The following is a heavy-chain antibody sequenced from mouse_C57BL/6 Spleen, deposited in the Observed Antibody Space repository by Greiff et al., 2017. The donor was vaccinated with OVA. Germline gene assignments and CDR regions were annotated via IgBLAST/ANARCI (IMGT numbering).Heavy chain of an antibody. V-gene: IGHV1-50*01. J-gene: IGHJ2*01. Sequence: VQLQQPGAELVKPGASVKLSCKASGYTFTSYWMQWVKQRPGQGLEWIGEIDPSDSYTNYNQKFKGKATLTVDTSSSTAYMQLSSLTSEDSAVYYCARVAYYYGSSYYCDYWGQGTTLTVSS. CDR3: ARVAYYYGSSYYCDY. CDR2: IDPSDSYT. CDR1: GYTFTSYW. D-gene: IGHD1-1*01.